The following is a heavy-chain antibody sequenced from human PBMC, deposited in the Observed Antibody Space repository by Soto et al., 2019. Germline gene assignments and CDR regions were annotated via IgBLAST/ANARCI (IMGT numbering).Heavy chain of an antibody. J-gene: IGHJ6*02. V-gene: IGHV3-21*01. CDR3: ARGPSGSSTQYYYYYYGMDV. Sequence: EVQLVESGGGLVKPGGSLRLSCAASGFTFSSYSMNWVRQAPGKGLEWVSSISSSSSYIYYADSVKGRFTISRDNAKNSLYLQMNSLRAEDTAVYYCARGPSGSSTQYYYYYYGMDVWGQGTTVTVSS. D-gene: IGHD6-13*01. CDR1: GFTFSSYS. CDR2: ISSSSSYI.